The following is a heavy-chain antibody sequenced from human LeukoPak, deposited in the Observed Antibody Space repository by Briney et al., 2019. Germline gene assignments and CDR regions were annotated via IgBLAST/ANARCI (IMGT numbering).Heavy chain of an antibody. D-gene: IGHD1-14*01. Sequence: ASVTVSCKASGGTFSSYAISWVRQAPGQGLEWMGGIIPIFGTANYAQKFQGRVTITTDESTSTAYMELSSLRSEDTAVYYCARGTPYYYYYYMDVWGKGTTVTVSS. CDR2: IIPIFGTA. J-gene: IGHJ6*03. CDR1: GGTFSSYA. CDR3: ARGTPYYYYYYMDV. V-gene: IGHV1-69*05.